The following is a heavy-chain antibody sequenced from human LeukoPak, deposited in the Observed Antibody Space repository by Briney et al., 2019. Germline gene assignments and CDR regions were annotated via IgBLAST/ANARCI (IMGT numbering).Heavy chain of an antibody. CDR3: ARGQYSYYLDY. J-gene: IGHJ4*02. Sequence: SGTLSLTCTVSGGSINSGSYYWGWIRQPPGKGLEWVGSIYYSGSTYYNPSLKSRVTISVDTSRNQFSLKLSSVTAADTAVYYCARGQYSYYLDYWGQGTLVTVSS. V-gene: IGHV4-39*07. D-gene: IGHD5-18*01. CDR1: GGSINSGSYY. CDR2: IYYSGST.